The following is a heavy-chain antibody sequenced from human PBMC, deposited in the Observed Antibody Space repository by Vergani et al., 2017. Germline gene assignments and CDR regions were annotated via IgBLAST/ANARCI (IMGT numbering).Heavy chain of an antibody. D-gene: IGHD5-18*01. Sequence: QVQLQESGPGLVKPSETLSLTCTVSGGSISSHYWSWIRQPPGKGLEWIGYIYYSGSTNYNPSLKSRITISVDTSKNQFSLKLSAVTAADTAVYYCARGDSYGYMGAFDYWGQGTLVTVSS. CDR3: ARGDSYGYMGAFDY. CDR2: IYYSGST. V-gene: IGHV4-59*11. J-gene: IGHJ4*02. CDR1: GGSISSHY.